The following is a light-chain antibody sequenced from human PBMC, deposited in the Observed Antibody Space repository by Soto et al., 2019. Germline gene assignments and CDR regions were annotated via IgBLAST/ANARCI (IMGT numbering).Light chain of an antibody. CDR3: SSWTSSTTQV. J-gene: IGLJ3*02. CDR2: EVN. V-gene: IGLV2-14*01. CDR1: SSDVGGFDF. Sequence: QSALTQPASVSGSLGQSITISCTGTSSDVGGFDFVSWYQQHPGKAPKLMIYEVNNRPSGVSNRFSASKSGNTASLTISGLRAEDEADYYCSSWTSSTTQVLGGGTKVTVL.